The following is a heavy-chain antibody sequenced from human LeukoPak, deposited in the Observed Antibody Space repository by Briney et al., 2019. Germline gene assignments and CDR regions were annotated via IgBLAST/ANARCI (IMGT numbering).Heavy chain of an antibody. CDR1: GGSIISYY. J-gene: IGHJ4*02. CDR2: IYYSGST. CDR3: ARGSPDSSGFQTAGSYFDY. D-gene: IGHD3-22*01. V-gene: IGHV4-59*01. Sequence: SESLSLTCTVSGGSIISYYWSWIRQPPGKGLEWIGYIYYSGSTNYNPSLKSRVTISVDTSKNQFSLKLSSVTAADTAVYYCARGSPDSSGFQTAGSYFDYWGQGTLVTVSS.